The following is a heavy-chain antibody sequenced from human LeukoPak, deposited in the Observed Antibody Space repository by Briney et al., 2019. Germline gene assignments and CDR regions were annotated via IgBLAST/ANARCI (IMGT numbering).Heavy chain of an antibody. V-gene: IGHV3-30*04. CDR3: ARGSSNWFFDC. D-gene: IGHD6-13*01. CDR2: ISYDGSNK. Sequence: PGGSLRLSCAASGFTFSSCAMHWVRQAPGKGLEWEAVISYDGSNKYYADSVKGRFTISRDNSKDTLYLQMNSLRTDDTAVYYCARGSSNWFFDCWGQGTLVTVSS. J-gene: IGHJ4*02. CDR1: GFTFSSCA.